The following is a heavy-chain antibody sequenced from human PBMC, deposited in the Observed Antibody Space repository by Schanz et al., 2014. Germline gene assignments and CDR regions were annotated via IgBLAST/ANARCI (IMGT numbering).Heavy chain of an antibody. D-gene: IGHD2-2*01. Sequence: EVQLVDSGGGLVKPGGSLRLSCTASGFPFSDYFMAWIRQPPGRGLEWVSSISSGGGSTYYADSVKGRFTISRDNSKNTLYLQMKSLRAEDTAVYYCARVKYCTITRCYRTETEGIYYMDVWGKGTTVTVSS. CDR1: GFPFSDYF. V-gene: IGHV3-23*04. CDR2: ISSGGGST. CDR3: ARVKYCTITRCYRTETEGIYYMDV. J-gene: IGHJ6*03.